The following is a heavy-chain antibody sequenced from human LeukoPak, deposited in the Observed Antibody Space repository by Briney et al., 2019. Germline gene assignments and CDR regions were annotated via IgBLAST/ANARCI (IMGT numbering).Heavy chain of an antibody. V-gene: IGHV3-7*01. CDR2: IKQDGSEK. D-gene: IGHD3-22*01. Sequence: PGGSLRLSCAASGFTFSSYWMSWVRQAPGKGLEWVANIKQDGSEKYYVDSVKGRFTISRDNAKNSLYLQMNSLRAEDTAVYYCATIYDSSGYYPAWWGQGTLVTVSS. J-gene: IGHJ4*02. CDR3: ATIYDSSGYYPAW. CDR1: GFTFSSYW.